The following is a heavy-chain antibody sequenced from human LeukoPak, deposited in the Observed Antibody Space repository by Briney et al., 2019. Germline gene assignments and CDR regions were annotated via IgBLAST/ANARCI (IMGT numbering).Heavy chain of an antibody. Sequence: SVKVPCKASGGTFSSYAISWVRQAPGQGLEWMGRIIPIFGIANYAQKFQGRVTITADKSTSTAYMELNSLRSEDTAVYYCARLHSDYGDYWAGSGYYYYGMDVWDQGTTVTVSS. CDR1: GGTFSSYA. J-gene: IGHJ6*02. D-gene: IGHD4-17*01. CDR2: IIPIFGIA. CDR3: ARLHSDYGDYWAGSGYYYYGMDV. V-gene: IGHV1-69*04.